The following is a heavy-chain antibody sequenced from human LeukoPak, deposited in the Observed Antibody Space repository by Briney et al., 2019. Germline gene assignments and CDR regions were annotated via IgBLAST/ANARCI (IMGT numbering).Heavy chain of an antibody. V-gene: IGHV3-7*01. CDR2: IKEDGSEK. J-gene: IGHJ4*02. Sequence: GGSLRLSCAASGFTFSDSWMSWVRQIPGKGLEWVANIKEDGSEKYYLDSVKGRFTVSRDNAKTSLYLQMDSLRAEDTAVYYCARDAGWLQLNYWGQGTLVTISS. CDR1: GFTFSDSW. D-gene: IGHD5-24*01. CDR3: ARDAGWLQLNY.